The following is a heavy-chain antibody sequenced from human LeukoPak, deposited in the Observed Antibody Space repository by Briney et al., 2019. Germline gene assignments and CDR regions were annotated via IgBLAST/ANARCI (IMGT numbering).Heavy chain of an antibody. D-gene: IGHD3-22*01. CDR1: GFTFSSYW. CDR2: IKEDGSEK. CDR3: ARSAYPRHDSSGYYLE. V-gene: IGHV3-7*01. J-gene: IGHJ4*02. Sequence: GGSLRLSCAASGFTFSSYWMSWVRQAPGKGLEWEANIKEDGSEKYYMDSVKGRFTISRDNAKNSLYLQMNSLRAEDTAVYYCARSAYPRHDSSGYYLEWGQGTLVTVSS.